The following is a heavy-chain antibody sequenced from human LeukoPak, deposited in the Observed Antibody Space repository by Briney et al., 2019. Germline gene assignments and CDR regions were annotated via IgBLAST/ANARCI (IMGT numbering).Heavy chain of an antibody. CDR1: GGTFSSYA. V-gene: IGHV1-69*04. D-gene: IGHD1-1*01. CDR3: AREVSLDDDYFDY. J-gene: IGHJ4*02. Sequence: AASVKVSCKASGGTFSSYAISWVRQAPGQGLAWVGRIIPILGIANYAQKFQGRVTITADKSTSTAYMELSSLRSEDTAVYYCAREVSLDDDYFDYWGQGTLVTVSS. CDR2: IIPILGIA.